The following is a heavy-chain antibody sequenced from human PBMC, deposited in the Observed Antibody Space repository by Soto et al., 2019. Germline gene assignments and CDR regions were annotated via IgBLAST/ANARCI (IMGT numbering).Heavy chain of an antibody. CDR2: INGGKDNA. J-gene: IGHJ4*02. Sequence: QVQLVQSAADVKKPGASVKVSCQASGYNFTKYSIYLVRQAPGQRLEWMGWINGGKDNARYAQKFQGRVTITQSSSASTVFMELSGLRSEDTAVYYCARVGYFDSDGFQRPYDYWGQGTLVTVSS. CDR3: ARVGYFDSDGFQRPYDY. V-gene: IGHV1-3*01. D-gene: IGHD3-22*01. CDR1: GYNFTKYS.